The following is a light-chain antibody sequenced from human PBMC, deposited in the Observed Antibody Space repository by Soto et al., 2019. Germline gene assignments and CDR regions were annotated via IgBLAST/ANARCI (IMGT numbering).Light chain of an antibody. CDR3: QQYGSSPALT. V-gene: IGKV3-20*01. CDR1: QSVSSSY. CDR2: GAS. Sequence: IVFTHSPCTLSLYTGERATLSCRASQSVSSSYLAWYQQKPGQAPRLLIYGASSRATGIPDRFSGSGSGTDFTLTISRLEPEDFAVYYCQQYGSSPALTFGGGTKVDIK. J-gene: IGKJ4*01.